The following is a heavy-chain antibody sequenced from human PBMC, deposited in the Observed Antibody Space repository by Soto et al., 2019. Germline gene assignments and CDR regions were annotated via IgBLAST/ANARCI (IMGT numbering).Heavy chain of an antibody. Sequence: GASVKVSCKASGGTLSSYTISWVRQAPGQGLEWMGRIIPILGIANYAQKFQGRVTITADKSTSTAYMELSSLRSEDTAVYYCARDITDSSSWYPNYWGQGTLVTVSS. D-gene: IGHD6-13*01. J-gene: IGHJ4*02. CDR3: ARDITDSSSWYPNY. V-gene: IGHV1-69*04. CDR2: IIPILGIA. CDR1: GGTLSSYT.